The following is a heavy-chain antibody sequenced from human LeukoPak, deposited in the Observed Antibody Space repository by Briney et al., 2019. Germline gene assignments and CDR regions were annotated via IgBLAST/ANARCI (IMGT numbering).Heavy chain of an antibody. J-gene: IGHJ4*02. D-gene: IGHD6-13*01. CDR1: GGSFSGYY. Sequence: PSETLSLTCAVYGGSFSGYYWSWIRQPPGKGLEWIGEINHSGSTNYNPSLKSRVTISVDTSKNQFSLKLNSVTAADTAVYYCATALPFQLVHWGQGTLVTVSS. CDR2: INHSGST. V-gene: IGHV4-34*01. CDR3: ATALPFQLVH.